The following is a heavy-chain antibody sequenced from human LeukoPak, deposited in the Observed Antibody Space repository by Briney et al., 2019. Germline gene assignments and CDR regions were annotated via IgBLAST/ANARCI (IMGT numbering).Heavy chain of an antibody. CDR2: IYHSGST. CDR3: ARTPSGYSYGPEVRFDY. Sequence: TSETLSLTCTVSGYSISSGYYWGWIRQPPGKGLEWIGSIYHSGSTYYNPSLKSRVTISVDTSKNQFSLKLSSVTAADTAVYYCARTPSGYSYGPEVRFDYWGQGTLVTVSS. D-gene: IGHD5-18*01. V-gene: IGHV4-38-2*02. J-gene: IGHJ4*02. CDR1: GYSISSGYY.